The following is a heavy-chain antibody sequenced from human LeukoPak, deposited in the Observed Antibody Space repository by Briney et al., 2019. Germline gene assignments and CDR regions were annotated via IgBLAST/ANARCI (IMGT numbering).Heavy chain of an antibody. D-gene: IGHD3-22*01. CDR3: ARDLYYYDSSGPNDYYYYGMDV. V-gene: IGHV4-59*01. J-gene: IGHJ6*02. CDR2: IYYSGST. CDR1: GGSLSSYY. Sequence: PSETLSLTRTVSGGSLSSYYWSWIRQPPGKGLEGIGYIYYSGSTNYNPALKSPVTISVATSKNQFSLKLSSVTAADTAVYYCARDLYYYDSSGPNDYYYYGMDVWGQGTTVTVSS.